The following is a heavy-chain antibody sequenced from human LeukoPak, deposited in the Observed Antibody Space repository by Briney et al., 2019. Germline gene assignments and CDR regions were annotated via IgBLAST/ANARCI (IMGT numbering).Heavy chain of an antibody. CDR2: ISTVSTYK. J-gene: IGHJ6*03. D-gene: IGHD6-25*01. CDR1: GFTFTDYS. CDR3: ARDGSGFYLYYYTDV. V-gene: IGHV3-21*01. Sequence: GGSLRLSCAASGFTFTDYSMTWVRQAPGKGLEWVSSISTVSTYKFYSDSVKGRFTISRDNAKNILYLQMSSLSAEDTAVYYCARDGSGFYLYYYTDVCGRGTPVTVSS.